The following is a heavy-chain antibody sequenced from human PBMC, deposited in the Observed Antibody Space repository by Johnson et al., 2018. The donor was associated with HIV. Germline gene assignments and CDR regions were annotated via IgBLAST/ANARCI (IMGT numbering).Heavy chain of an antibody. CDR1: GFKLYEYD. Sequence: QMQLVESGGDVVRPGGSLRISCVASGFKLYEYDVSWVRQVPGKGLAWVSYISSSGSTIYYADSVKGRFTISRDNAKNSLYLQMNSLRAEDTAVYYCARDPDGTTGTTYPDAAFDIWGQGTMVTVSS. CDR3: ARDPDGTTGTTYPDAAFDI. V-gene: IGHV3-11*04. D-gene: IGHD1-1*01. CDR2: ISSSGSTI. J-gene: IGHJ3*02.